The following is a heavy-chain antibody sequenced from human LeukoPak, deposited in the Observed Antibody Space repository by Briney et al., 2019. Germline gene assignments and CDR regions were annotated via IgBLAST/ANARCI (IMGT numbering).Heavy chain of an antibody. V-gene: IGHV4-59*01. D-gene: IGHD3-22*01. CDR1: GGSISSYY. J-gene: IGHJ4*02. Sequence: PSETLSLTCTVSGGSISSYYWSSIRPPPGKGLDWIGYIYYRGSTNYNPSLKSRVTISVDTSKNQFSLKLSSVTAADTAVYYCAREALNAYDSSGYYAWGQGTLVTVSS. CDR2: IYYRGST. CDR3: AREALNAYDSSGYYA.